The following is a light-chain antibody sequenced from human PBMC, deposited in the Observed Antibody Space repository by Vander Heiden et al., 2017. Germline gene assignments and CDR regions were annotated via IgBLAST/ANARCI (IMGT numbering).Light chain of an antibody. Sequence: QSVLTQPPSVSAAPGQKVTISCSGSSSNIGNNYVSWYQQLPGTAPKLLLYENNKRPSGIPDRFSGSKSGTSATLGITGVQTGDEADYYCGTWDSSLSTGVFGGGTKLTVL. CDR3: GTWDSSLSTGV. CDR1: SSNIGNNY. CDR2: ENN. J-gene: IGLJ3*02. V-gene: IGLV1-51*02.